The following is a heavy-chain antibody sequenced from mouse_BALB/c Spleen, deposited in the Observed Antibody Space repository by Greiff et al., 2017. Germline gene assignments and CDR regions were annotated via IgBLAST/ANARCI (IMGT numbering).Heavy chain of an antibody. CDR2: INSNGGST. D-gene: IGHD6-1*01. Sequence: EVQGVESGGGLVQPGGSLKLSCAASGFTFSSYGMSWVRQTPDKRLEVVATINSNGGSTYYPDSVKGRFTISRDNAKNTLYLQMSSLKSEDTAMYYCARDGASYWYFDVWGAGTTVTVSS. J-gene: IGHJ1*01. V-gene: IGHV5-6-3*01. CDR3: ARDGASYWYFDV. CDR1: GFTFSSYG.